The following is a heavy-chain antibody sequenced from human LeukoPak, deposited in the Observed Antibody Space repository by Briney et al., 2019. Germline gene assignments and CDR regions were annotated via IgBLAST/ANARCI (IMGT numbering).Heavy chain of an antibody. D-gene: IGHD2-8*01. Sequence: ASVKVSCKASGYTFTSYGISWVRQAPGQGLEWMGWISAYYGNTNYAQKLQGRVTMTTDTSTSTAYMELRSLRSDDTAVYYCARPHGYCTNGVCHPYYFDYWGQGTLVTVSS. V-gene: IGHV1-18*01. CDR3: ARPHGYCTNGVCHPYYFDY. J-gene: IGHJ4*02. CDR1: GYTFTSYG. CDR2: ISAYYGNT.